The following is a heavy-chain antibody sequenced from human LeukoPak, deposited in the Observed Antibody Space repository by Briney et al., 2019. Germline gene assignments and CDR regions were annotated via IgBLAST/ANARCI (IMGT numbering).Heavy chain of an antibody. J-gene: IGHJ6*04. V-gene: IGHV3-66*01. CDR2: IYSGGGT. CDR3: ALATTLGYYYGLDV. D-gene: IGHD3-16*01. Sequence: GGSLRLSCAGSGITVSSDYMSWVRQAPGKGLEWVSAIYSGGGTYYADSVKGRFTISRDNPRTTVNLQMNSLSAEDTAVYYCALATTLGYYYGLDVWGKGTTVTVSS. CDR1: GITVSSDY.